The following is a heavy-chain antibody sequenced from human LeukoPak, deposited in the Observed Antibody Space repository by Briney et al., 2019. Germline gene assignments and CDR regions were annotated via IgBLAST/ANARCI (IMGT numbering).Heavy chain of an antibody. CDR1: GGSFSGHY. Sequence: SETLSLTCDAYGGSFSGHYWTWIRQSPGKGLEWIGEINHSGSTNYNPSLKSRVTISVDTSKNQVSLKLSSVTAADTAVYYCARAAFRSYHYMDVWGTGTTVTVSS. D-gene: IGHD2/OR15-2a*01. CDR2: INHSGST. J-gene: IGHJ6*03. CDR3: ARAAFRSYHYMDV. V-gene: IGHV4-34*01.